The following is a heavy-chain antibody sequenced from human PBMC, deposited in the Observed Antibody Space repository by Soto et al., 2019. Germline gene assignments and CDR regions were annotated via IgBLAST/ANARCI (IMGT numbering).Heavy chain of an antibody. Sequence: QSGGSLRLSCAASGFTFSSYAMSWVRQAPGKGLEWVSAISGSGGSTYYADSVKGRFTISRDNSKNTLYLQMNSLRAEDTAVYYCAKGSRITMIVGLFDYWGQGTLVTVSS. CDR1: GFTFSSYA. V-gene: IGHV3-23*01. CDR2: ISGSGGST. J-gene: IGHJ4*01. CDR3: AKGSRITMIVGLFDY. D-gene: IGHD3-22*01.